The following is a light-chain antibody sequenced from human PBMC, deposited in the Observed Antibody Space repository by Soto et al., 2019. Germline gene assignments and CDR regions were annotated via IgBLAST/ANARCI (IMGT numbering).Light chain of an antibody. V-gene: IGKV3-15*01. CDR2: GAS. Sequence: EIVMTQSLATLSVSPGERATLSCRASQSITSELAWYQQKPGQPPRLLVYGASTRATGVPARFTGSGSGSEFTLTINGLQSEDFAVYYCQQGHDWPLTFGQGTRLEI. CDR3: QQGHDWPLT. CDR1: QSITSE. J-gene: IGKJ2*01.